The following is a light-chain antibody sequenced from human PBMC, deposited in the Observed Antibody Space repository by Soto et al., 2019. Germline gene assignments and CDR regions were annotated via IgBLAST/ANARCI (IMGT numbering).Light chain of an antibody. CDR2: DVS. Sequence: QPASVSGSPGQSITISCTGTSSDVGGSVYVSWYQQHPGKAPKVMIYDVSYRPSGASNRFSGSKSGNTASLTISGLQAEDEADYYCTSYTSTSTRVLFGGGTKLTVL. CDR3: TSYTSTSTRVL. CDR1: SSDVGGSVY. J-gene: IGLJ2*01. V-gene: IGLV2-14*01.